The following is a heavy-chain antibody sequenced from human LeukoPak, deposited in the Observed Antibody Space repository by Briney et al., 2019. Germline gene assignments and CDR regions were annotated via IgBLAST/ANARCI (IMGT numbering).Heavy chain of an antibody. D-gene: IGHD4-17*01. V-gene: IGHV4-4*07. CDR3: ARDPVAVTTYYRPRAHWFDP. CDR2: IYTSGST. CDR1: GYTLTELS. J-gene: IGHJ5*02. Sequence: SCKVSGYTLTELSMHWIRQPAGKGLEWIGLIYTSGSTNYNPSLKSRVTMSIDTSKNQLSLKLRSVTAADTAVYYCARDPVAVTTYYRPRAHWFDPWGQGTLVTVSS.